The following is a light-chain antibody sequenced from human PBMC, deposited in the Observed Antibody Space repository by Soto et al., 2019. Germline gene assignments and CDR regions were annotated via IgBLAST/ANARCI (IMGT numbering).Light chain of an antibody. CDR3: QQRSNWPPIT. CDR2: DAS. Sequence: IVLTQSPATLSLSPWERENIFCRGSQSVSRYLAWYQQKPGQAPRLLIYDASNRATGIPARFSGSGSGTDFTLTISSLEPEDFAVYYCQQRSNWPPITFGQGTRLEI. J-gene: IGKJ5*01. V-gene: IGKV3-11*01. CDR1: QSVSRY.